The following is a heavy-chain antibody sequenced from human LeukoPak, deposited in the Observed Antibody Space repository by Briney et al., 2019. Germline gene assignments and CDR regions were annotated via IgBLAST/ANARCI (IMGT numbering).Heavy chain of an antibody. CDR3: ARVHHYDFWSASWRDHDAFDI. V-gene: IGHV3-7*01. CDR2: IKQDGSEK. CDR1: GFTFSNYW. D-gene: IGHD3-3*01. Sequence: GGSLRLSCAASGFTFSNYWMSWVRQAPGKGLEWVANIKQDGSEKYYVDSVKGRFTISRDNAKNSLYLQMNSLRAEDTSVYYCARVHHYDFWSASWRDHDAFDIWGQGTMVTVSS. J-gene: IGHJ3*02.